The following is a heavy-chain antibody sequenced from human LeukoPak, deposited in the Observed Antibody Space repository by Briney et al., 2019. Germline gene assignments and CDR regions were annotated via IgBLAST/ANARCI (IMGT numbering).Heavy chain of an antibody. CDR2: ISSSSSYI. J-gene: IGHJ6*03. D-gene: IGHD6-19*01. CDR3: ANAPSLDSSGWYWHYYYYMDV. V-gene: IGHV3-21*01. CDR1: GFTFSSYS. Sequence: GGSLRLSCAASGFTFSSYSMNWVRQAPGKGLEWVSSISSSSSYIYYADSVKGRFTISRDNAKNSLYLQMNSLRAEDTAVYYCANAPSLDSSGWYWHYYYYMDVWGKGTTVTISS.